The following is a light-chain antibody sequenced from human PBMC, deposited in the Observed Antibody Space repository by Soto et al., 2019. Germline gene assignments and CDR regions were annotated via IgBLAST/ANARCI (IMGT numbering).Light chain of an antibody. CDR2: MAS. V-gene: IGKV1-5*03. J-gene: IGKJ1*01. CDR3: QQSTSYPWT. Sequence: GARVTIPCRASQSISPYLAWYQQKPGKAPKLLIYMASSLQSGVPSRFSGSGSGTEFTLTISSLQPDDFATYYCQQSTSYPWTFGQGTQVDIK. CDR1: QSISPY.